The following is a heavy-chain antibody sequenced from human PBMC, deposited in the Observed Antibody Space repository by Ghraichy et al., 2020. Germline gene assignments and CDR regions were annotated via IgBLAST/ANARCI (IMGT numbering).Heavy chain of an antibody. CDR2: ISSSGSTI. J-gene: IGHJ6*02. Sequence: GGSLRLSCAASGFTFSSYEMNWVRQAPGKGLEWVSYISSSGSTIYYADSVKGRFTISRDNAKNSLYLQMNSLRAGDTAVYYCARDQKYGYSYGYYYYGMDVGGQGTTVTVAS. V-gene: IGHV3-48*03. D-gene: IGHD5-18*01. CDR3: ARDQKYGYSYGYYYYGMDV. CDR1: GFTFSSYE.